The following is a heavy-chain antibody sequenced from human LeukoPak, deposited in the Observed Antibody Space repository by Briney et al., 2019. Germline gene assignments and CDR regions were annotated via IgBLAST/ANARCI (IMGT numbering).Heavy chain of an antibody. V-gene: IGHV3-74*01. CDR3: ARALGGGDYDRFDP. CDR1: GFTFSSYW. J-gene: IGHJ5*02. Sequence: GSLRLSCAASGFTFSSYWMHWVRQAPGKGLVWVSRINSDGSSTTYADSVKGRFTISRDNAKNTLYLQMNSLRAEDTAVYYCARALGGGDYDRFDPWGQGTLVTVSS. CDR2: INSDGSST. D-gene: IGHD4-17*01.